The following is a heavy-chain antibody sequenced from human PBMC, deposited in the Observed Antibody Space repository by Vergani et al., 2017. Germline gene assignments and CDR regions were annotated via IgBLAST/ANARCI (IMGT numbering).Heavy chain of an antibody. J-gene: IGHJ5*02. V-gene: IGHV4-59*10. CDR1: GGSFSGYY. CDR2: IYTSGST. D-gene: IGHD2-15*01. Sequence: QVQLQQWGAGLLKPSETLSLTCAVYGGSFSGYYWSWIRQPAGKGLEWIGRIYTSGSTNYNPSLKSRVTMSVDTSKNQFSLKLSSVTAADTAVYYCARVGVVVVNWFDPWGQGTLVTVSS. CDR3: ARVGVVVVNWFDP.